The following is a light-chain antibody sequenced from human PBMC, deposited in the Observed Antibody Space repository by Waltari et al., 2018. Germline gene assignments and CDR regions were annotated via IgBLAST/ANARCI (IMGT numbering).Light chain of an antibody. CDR2: SNN. J-gene: IGLJ1*01. Sequence: QSVLTQPPSVSGTPGQRVTISCSGSSSNLRSNTVNWYQQLPGTAPKLLIYSNNQRPSGVPDRISGSRSGTSASLAVSGLQSEDEADYYCAVWDGSLNAYVFGAGTKVTVL. CDR1: SSNLRSNT. CDR3: AVWDGSLNAYV. V-gene: IGLV1-44*01.